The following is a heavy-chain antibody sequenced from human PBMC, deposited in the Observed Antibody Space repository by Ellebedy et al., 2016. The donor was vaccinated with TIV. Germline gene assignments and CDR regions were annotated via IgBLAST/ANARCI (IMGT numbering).Heavy chain of an antibody. J-gene: IGHJ3*02. CDR3: ARDLGGSYSDDAFDI. D-gene: IGHD1-26*01. CDR1: GGTFSSYA. V-gene: IGHV1-69*04. CDR2: IIPILGIA. Sequence: AASVKVSCKASGGTFSSYAISWARQAPGQGLEWMGRIIPILGIANYAQKFQGRVTITADKSTSTAYMELSSLRSDDTAVYYCARDLGGSYSDDAFDIWGQGTMVTVSS.